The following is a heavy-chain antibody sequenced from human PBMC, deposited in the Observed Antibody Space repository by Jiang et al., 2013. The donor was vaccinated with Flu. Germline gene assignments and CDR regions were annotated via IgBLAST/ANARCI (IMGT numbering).Heavy chain of an antibody. CDR3: ARGSGWNDGRFDY. V-gene: IGHV4-34*01. Sequence: PYLISRVTMSTDTPKSQFSLTLISVTAADTGVYYCARGSGWNDGRFDYWGQGTLVTVSS. D-gene: IGHD6-19*01. J-gene: IGHJ4*02.